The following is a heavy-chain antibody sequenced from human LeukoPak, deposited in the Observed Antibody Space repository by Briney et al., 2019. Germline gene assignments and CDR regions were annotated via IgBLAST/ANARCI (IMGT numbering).Heavy chain of an antibody. J-gene: IGHJ4*02. D-gene: IGHD3-22*01. V-gene: IGHV3-23*01. CDR1: RFTFSSYA. Sequence: PGGSLRLSCAASRFTFSSYAMSSVRQAPGKGLEWVSGISAGGGTTYDTDSVKGRFTISRNNSKNTLYLQMNSLRAEDTAVYFCARAMMVVTNLWGVYDYWGQGTLATVSS. CDR3: ARAMMVVTNLWGVYDY. CDR2: ISAGGGTT.